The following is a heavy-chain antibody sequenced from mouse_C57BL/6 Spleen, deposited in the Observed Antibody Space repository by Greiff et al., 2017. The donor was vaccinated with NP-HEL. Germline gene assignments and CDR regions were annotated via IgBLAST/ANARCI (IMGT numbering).Heavy chain of an antibody. J-gene: IGHJ2*01. Sequence: EVQVVESGPGLVKPSQSLSLTCSVTGYSITSGYYWNWIRQFPGNKLEWMGYISYDGSNNYNPSLKNRISITRDTSKNQFFLKLNSVTTEDTATYYCAGYYGSSLYYFDYWGQGTTLTVSS. D-gene: IGHD1-1*01. CDR1: GYSITSGYY. CDR3: AGYYGSSLYYFDY. V-gene: IGHV3-6*01. CDR2: ISYDGSN.